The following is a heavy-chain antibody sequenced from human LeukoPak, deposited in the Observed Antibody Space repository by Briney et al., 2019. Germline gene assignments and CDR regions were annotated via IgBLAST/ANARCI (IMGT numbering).Heavy chain of an antibody. D-gene: IGHD1-1*01. V-gene: IGHV5-51*01. CDR3: ARAWNFDY. CDR1: AHRVTNYW. Sequence: PGGSLRLSCQGSAHRVTNYWIAWVRHLPGRGLEWMVIINPSDSDTRYSPSFQGQVTISADKSISTAYLQWSSLKASDSAMYYCARAWNFDYWGQGTLVTVSS. CDR2: INPSDSDT. J-gene: IGHJ4*02.